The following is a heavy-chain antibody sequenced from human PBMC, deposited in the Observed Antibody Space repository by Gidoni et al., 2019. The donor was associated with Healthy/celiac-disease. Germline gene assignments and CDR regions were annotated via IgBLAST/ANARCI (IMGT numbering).Heavy chain of an antibody. Sequence: EVQLVESGGGLVKPGGSLRLSCAVPGFTFSSYSMNWVRQAPGKGLELVSAISSSSSYIYYADSVKGRFTISRDNAKNSLYLQMNSLRAEDTAVYYCARDPRYCSGGSCYSGNWFDPWGQGTLVTVSS. CDR3: ARDPRYCSGGSCYSGNWFDP. CDR2: ISSSSSYI. V-gene: IGHV3-21*01. J-gene: IGHJ5*02. CDR1: GFTFSSYS. D-gene: IGHD2-15*01.